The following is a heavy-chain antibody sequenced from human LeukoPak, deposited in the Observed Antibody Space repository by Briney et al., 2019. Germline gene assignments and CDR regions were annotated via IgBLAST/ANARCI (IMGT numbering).Heavy chain of an antibody. CDR3: ARGVRETRVLRYFDNHSYYYMDV. CDR2: INPSGGST. CDR1: GYTFTSYY. V-gene: IGHV1-46*01. D-gene: IGHD3-9*01. Sequence: ASVKVSCKASGYTFTSYYMHWVRQAPGQGLEWMGIINPSGGSTSYAQKFQGRVTITRNTSISTAYMELSSLRSEDTAVYYCARGVRETRVLRYFDNHSYYYMDVWGKGTTVTVSS. J-gene: IGHJ6*03.